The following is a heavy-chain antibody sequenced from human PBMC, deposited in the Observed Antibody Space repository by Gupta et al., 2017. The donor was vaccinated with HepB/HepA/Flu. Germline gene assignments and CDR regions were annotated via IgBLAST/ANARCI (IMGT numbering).Heavy chain of an antibody. V-gene: IGHV1-3*01. CDR2: INAGNGKT. CDR1: GSTFSDYG. Sequence: QVQLVQSGAEVKKPGASVRVSCKASGSTFSDYGVDWLRQAPGQSLEWMGWINAGNGKTIYSQQFQDRVTITRDTSASTAYMELTRLTSEDTAVYYCAKNDSTRGGMDVWGQGTTVTVSS. J-gene: IGHJ6*02. CDR3: AKNDSTRGGMDV. D-gene: IGHD2-2*01.